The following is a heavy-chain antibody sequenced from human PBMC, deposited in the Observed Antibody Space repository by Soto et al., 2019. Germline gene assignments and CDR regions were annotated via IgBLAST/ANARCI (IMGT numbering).Heavy chain of an antibody. CDR3: ARSIAVAGLDY. J-gene: IGHJ4*02. CDR1: GFTFTTYA. D-gene: IGHD6-19*01. Sequence: PGGSLRLSCAASGFTFTTYAIHWVRQAPGKGLERVAVISNDGNKKVDADSVKGRLNVSRDNSKNTVYLQMNSLRADDTAVYYCARSIAVAGLDYWGQGTLVTVSS. V-gene: IGHV3-30-3*01. CDR2: ISNDGNKK.